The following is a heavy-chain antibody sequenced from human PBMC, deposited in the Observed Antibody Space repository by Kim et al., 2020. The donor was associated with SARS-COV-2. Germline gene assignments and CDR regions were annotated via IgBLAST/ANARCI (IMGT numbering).Heavy chain of an antibody. V-gene: IGHV5-51*01. Sequence: GESLKISCKGSGYSFTSYWIGWVRQMPGKGLEWMGIIYPGDSDTRYSPSFQGQVTISADKSISTAYLQWSSLKASETAMYYCARRFRWSNYEVHTFDYWGQGTLVTVSS. D-gene: IGHD4-4*01. J-gene: IGHJ4*02. CDR1: GYSFTSYW. CDR3: ARRFRWSNYEVHTFDY. CDR2: IYPGDSDT.